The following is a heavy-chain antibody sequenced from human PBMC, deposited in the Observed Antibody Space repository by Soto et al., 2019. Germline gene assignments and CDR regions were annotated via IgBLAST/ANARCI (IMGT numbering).Heavy chain of an antibody. CDR2: INPNSGGT. Sequence: ASVKVSCEASGYTFTGYYMHWVRQAPGQGLEWMGWINPNSGGTNYAQKFQGRVTMTRDTSISTAYMELSRLRSDDTAVYYCARIGALGYCSSTSCYPYYYYGMDVWGQGTTVTVSS. D-gene: IGHD2-2*01. V-gene: IGHV1-2*02. CDR1: GYTFTGYY. J-gene: IGHJ6*02. CDR3: ARIGALGYCSSTSCYPYYYYGMDV.